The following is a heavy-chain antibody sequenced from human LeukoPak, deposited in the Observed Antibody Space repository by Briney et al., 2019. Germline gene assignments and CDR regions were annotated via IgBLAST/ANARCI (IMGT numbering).Heavy chain of an antibody. V-gene: IGHV4-59*01. CDR1: GGSISSYY. CDR2: IYYSGST. D-gene: IGHD4-17*01. CDR3: ARYDYGDYDYYGMDV. J-gene: IGHJ6*02. Sequence: SETLSLTCTVSGGSISSYYWSWIRQPPGKGLEWIGCIYYSGSTNYNPSLKSRVTISVDTSKNQFSLKLSSVTAADTAVYYCARYDYGDYDYYGMDVWGQGTTVTVPS.